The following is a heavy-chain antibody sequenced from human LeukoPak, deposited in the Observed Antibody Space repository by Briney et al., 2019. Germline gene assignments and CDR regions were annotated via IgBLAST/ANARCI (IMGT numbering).Heavy chain of an antibody. CDR3: ARAPSASPYYYYYYMDV. V-gene: IGHV1-8*03. D-gene: IGHD3-3*01. Sequence: ASVKVSCKASGYTFTSYDINGVRQATGQGLEWMGWMNPNSGNTGYAQKFQGRVTITRNTSISTAYMELSSLRSEDTAVYYCARAPSASPYYYYYYMDVWGKGTTVTVSS. CDR2: MNPNSGNT. J-gene: IGHJ6*03. CDR1: GYTFTSYD.